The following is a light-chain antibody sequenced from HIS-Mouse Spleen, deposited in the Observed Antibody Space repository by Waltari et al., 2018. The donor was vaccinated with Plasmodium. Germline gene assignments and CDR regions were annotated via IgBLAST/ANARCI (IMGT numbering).Light chain of an antibody. J-gene: IGLJ3*02. CDR1: ALPKQY. Sequence: SYELTQPPSVSVSPGQPARITCSGDALPKQYAYWYQQKPGQAPVLVIYKDNERPSGIPERFSGSSSGTTATLTISGAQAEDEADYYCQSTDSSGNHRVFGGGTKLTVL. V-gene: IGLV3-10*01. CDR3: QSTDSSGNHRV. CDR2: KDN.